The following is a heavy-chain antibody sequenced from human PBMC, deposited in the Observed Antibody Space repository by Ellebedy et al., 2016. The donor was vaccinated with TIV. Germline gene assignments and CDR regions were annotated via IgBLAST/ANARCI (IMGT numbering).Heavy chain of an antibody. Sequence: SETLPLTCVVSGGPISSFYWSWIRQAPGQGLEWIGYMYHSGDFNYNPSLKSRVTISVDTSKNQFSLKLSSVTAADTAVYYCARIVAKGMDVWGQGTTVTVSS. CDR2: MYHSGDF. CDR3: ARIVAKGMDV. V-gene: IGHV4-59*12. CDR1: GGPISSFY. J-gene: IGHJ6*02. D-gene: IGHD5-12*01.